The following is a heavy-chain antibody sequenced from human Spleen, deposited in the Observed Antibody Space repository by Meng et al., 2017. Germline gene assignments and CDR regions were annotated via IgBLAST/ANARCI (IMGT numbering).Heavy chain of an antibody. CDR1: GGSFSGYY. J-gene: IGHJ4*02. D-gene: IGHD6-19*01. CDR3: ARGTRLVKY. Sequence: QVQLQQWGAGLLKPTETLSLTCAVYGGSFSGYYWSWIRQPPGKGLEWIGEINHSGSTNYNPSLKSRVTISVDTSKSQFSLKLSSVTAADTAVYYCARGTRLVKYWGQGTLVTVSS. V-gene: IGHV4-34*01. CDR2: INHSGST.